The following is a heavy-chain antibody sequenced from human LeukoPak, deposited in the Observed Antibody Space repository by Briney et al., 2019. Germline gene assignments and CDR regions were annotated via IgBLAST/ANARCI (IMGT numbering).Heavy chain of an antibody. V-gene: IGHV3-49*03. CDR1: GFTFGDYA. Sequence: PGRSLRLSCTAAGFTFGDYAMSWFRQAPGNGLEWVGFIRSKAYGGTTEYAATVKGRFTISRDDSKSSVYLQMNSLKTEDTAVYYCTREHSYYYDNSGSDYWGQGTLVTVSS. CDR2: IRSKAYGGTT. D-gene: IGHD3-22*01. CDR3: TREHSYYYDNSGSDY. J-gene: IGHJ4*02.